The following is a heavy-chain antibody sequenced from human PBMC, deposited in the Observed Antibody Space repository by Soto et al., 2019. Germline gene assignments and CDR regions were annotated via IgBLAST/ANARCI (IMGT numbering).Heavy chain of an antibody. D-gene: IGHD3-10*01. CDR1: GFTFSSYG. CDR3: ARDYVSGLADY. Sequence: SLRLSCAASGFTFSSYGMHWVRQAPGKGLEWVAVIWYDGSNKYYADSVKGRFTISRDNSKNTLYLQMNSLRAEDTAVYYCARDYVSGLADYWGQGTLVTVSS. V-gene: IGHV3-33*01. J-gene: IGHJ4*02. CDR2: IWYDGSNK.